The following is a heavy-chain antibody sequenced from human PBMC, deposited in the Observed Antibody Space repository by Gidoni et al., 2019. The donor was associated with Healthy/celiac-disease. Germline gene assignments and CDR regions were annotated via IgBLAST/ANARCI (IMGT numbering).Heavy chain of an antibody. D-gene: IGHD2-15*01. CDR2: INPSGGST. CDR1: GYTFTRYY. CDR3: ARGPPYCSGGSCYMISDAFDI. Sequence: QVQLVQSGAEVKKPGASVKVSCKAAGYTFTRYYIHWVRQATGQGLEWMGIINPSGGSTSYAQQFQGRVTMTRDTSTSTVYMELSSLRSEDTAVYYCARGPPYCSGGSCYMISDAFDIWGQGTMVTVSS. V-gene: IGHV1-46*01. J-gene: IGHJ3*02.